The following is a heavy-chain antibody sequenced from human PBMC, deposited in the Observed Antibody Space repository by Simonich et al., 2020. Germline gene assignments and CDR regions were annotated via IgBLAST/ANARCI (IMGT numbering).Heavy chain of an antibody. J-gene: IGHJ6*03. D-gene: IGHD7-27*01. V-gene: IGHV1-2*02. CDR2: INPNSGGT. CDR3: ARGALTGDYYYMDV. Sequence: QVQLVQSGAEVKKPGASVKVSCKASGYTFTGYYMHWGRQAPGQGLEWRGWINPNSGGTNYAQKFHGRVTMTRDTSISTAYMELSRLRSDDTAVYYCARGALTGDYYYMDVWGKGTTVTVSS. CDR1: GYTFTGYY.